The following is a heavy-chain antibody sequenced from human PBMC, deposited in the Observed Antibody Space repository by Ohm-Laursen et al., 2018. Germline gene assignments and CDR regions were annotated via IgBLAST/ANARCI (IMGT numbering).Heavy chain of an antibody. V-gene: IGHV3-74*01. Sequence: SLRLSCAASGLIFSNFWMHWVRQGPGQGLVWVSRIHDDGTAATYADSVKGRFTISRDNARNTLYLQMNSLRVEDTAVYYCVRGNEGPDYWGRGTLVTVSS. CDR3: VRGNEGPDY. CDR2: IHDDGTAA. J-gene: IGHJ4*02. CDR1: GLIFSNFW.